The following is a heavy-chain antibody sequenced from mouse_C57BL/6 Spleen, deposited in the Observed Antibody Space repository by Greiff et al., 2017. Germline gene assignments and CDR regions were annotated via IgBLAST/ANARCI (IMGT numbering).Heavy chain of an antibody. CDR2: ISGGGGNT. V-gene: IGHV5-9*01. D-gene: IGHD1-1*01. CDR3: ARRPITSVVATGYFDV. J-gene: IGHJ1*03. CDR1: GFTFSSYT. Sequence: EVQLVESGGGLVKPGGSLKLSCAASGFTFSSYTMSWVRQTPEQRLEWVGTISGGGGNTYYPDSVKGRFTISRDNAKNTLYLQMSSLRSEDAALYYCARRPITSVVATGYFDVWGTGTTVTVSS.